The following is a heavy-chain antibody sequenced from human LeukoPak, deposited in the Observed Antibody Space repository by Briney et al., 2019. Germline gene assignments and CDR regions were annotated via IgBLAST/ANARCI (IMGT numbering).Heavy chain of an antibody. CDR1: GGSLSGYY. J-gene: IGHJ4*02. CDR2: INYSGNT. CDR3: ARRGTAYCRGGNCYSDKYFDY. V-gene: IGHV4-34*01. Sequence: SETLSLTCAVYGGSLSGYYWTWIRQTPGKGLVWIGEINYSGNTNYNRSLKSRVTTSADTSKNQFSLRLSSVTAADTAVYYCARRGTAYCRGGNCYSDKYFDYWGQGTQVTVSS. D-gene: IGHD2-15*01.